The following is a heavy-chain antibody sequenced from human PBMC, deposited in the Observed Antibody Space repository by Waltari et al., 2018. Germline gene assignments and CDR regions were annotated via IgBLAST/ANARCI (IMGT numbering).Heavy chain of an antibody. J-gene: IGHJ6*02. D-gene: IGHD3-22*01. V-gene: IGHV3-74*01. CDR3: ARVATKTYSSPVPGRPYYYGMDV. Sequence: EEQLVESGGGLAQPGESLRLSCAASVFTFSRYWLDWVRQAPGKGLVWVSRISSDGSSTTYADSVKGRFTISRDNAKNTLYVQMNRLRAEDTAVYYCARVATKTYSSPVPGRPYYYGMDVWGQGTTVTVSS. CDR1: VFTFSRYW. CDR2: ISSDGSST.